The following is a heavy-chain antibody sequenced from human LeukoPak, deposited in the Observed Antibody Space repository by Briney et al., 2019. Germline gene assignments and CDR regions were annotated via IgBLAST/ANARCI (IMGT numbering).Heavy chain of an antibody. Sequence: GGSLRLSCASSGFTFSRYGMHWVRQAPGKGLEWVSAISGSGGSTYYADSVKGRFTISRDNSKNTLYLQMNSLRAEDTAVYYCARDGGNAFDIWGQGTMVTVSS. CDR2: ISGSGGST. V-gene: IGHV3-23*01. J-gene: IGHJ3*02. D-gene: IGHD3-10*01. CDR3: ARDGGNAFDI. CDR1: GFTFSRYG.